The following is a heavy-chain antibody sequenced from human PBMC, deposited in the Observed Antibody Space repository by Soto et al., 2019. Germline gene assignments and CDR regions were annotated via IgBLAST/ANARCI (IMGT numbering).Heavy chain of an antibody. Sequence: GGSLRLSCAASGFTFSSYSMNWVRQAPGKGLEWVSYISSSSSTIYYADSVKGRFTISRDNTKNSLYLQMNSLRDEDTAVYYCARDMYNLWFGEYGSYYYYGMDVWGQGTTVTVSS. CDR3: ARDMYNLWFGEYGSYYYYGMDV. CDR2: ISSSSSTI. CDR1: GFTFSSYS. J-gene: IGHJ6*02. V-gene: IGHV3-48*02. D-gene: IGHD3-10*01.